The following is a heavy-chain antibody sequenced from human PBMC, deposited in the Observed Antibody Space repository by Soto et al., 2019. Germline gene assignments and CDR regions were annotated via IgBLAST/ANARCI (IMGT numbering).Heavy chain of an antibody. V-gene: IGHV3-23*01. CDR2: ISGSGGST. CDR3: AKDAYYDYIWGSYLDY. J-gene: IGHJ4*02. D-gene: IGHD3-16*02. CDR1: GFTFSSYA. Sequence: GGSLRLSCAASGFTFSSYAMSWVRQAPGKGLEWVSAISGSGGSTYYADSVKGRFTNSRDNSKNTLYWQMNSLRAEDTAVYYCAKDAYYDYIWGSYLDYWGQGTLVTVSS.